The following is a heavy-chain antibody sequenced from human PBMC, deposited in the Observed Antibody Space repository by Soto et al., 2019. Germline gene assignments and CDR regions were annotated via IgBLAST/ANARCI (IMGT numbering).Heavy chain of an antibody. CDR2: IIPILGIA. CDR1: GGTFSSYT. J-gene: IGHJ4*02. V-gene: IGHV1-69*02. D-gene: IGHD3-10*01. Sequence: QVQLVQSGAEVKKPGSSVKVSCKASGGTFSSYTISWVRQAPGQGLEWMGRIIPILGIANYAQKFQGRVTITADKSTSTAYMELSSLRSEDTAVYYCAGQGWFGEFVFDYWGQGTLVTVSS. CDR3: AGQGWFGEFVFDY.